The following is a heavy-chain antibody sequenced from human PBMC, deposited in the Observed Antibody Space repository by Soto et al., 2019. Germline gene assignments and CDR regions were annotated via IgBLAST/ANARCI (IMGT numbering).Heavy chain of an antibody. Sequence: GGSLRLSCAASGFTFSSYGLHWVRLAPGKGVEWVPVISYDGSKRCYADSGRGGFTISRDNSKNTLYMRMNSLRAEDTAVYYCAKDHRSGSYFNFDYWGEGT. CDR2: ISYDGSKR. CDR1: GFTFSSYG. V-gene: IGHV3-30*18. D-gene: IGHD3-10*01. CDR3: AKDHRSGSYFNFDY. J-gene: IGHJ4*02.